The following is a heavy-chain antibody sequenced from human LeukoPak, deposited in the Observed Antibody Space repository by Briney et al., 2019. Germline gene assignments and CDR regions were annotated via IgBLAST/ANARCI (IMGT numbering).Heavy chain of an antibody. Sequence: GGSLRLSCAASGFTFSSYVMHWVRQAPGKGLEWVAIISYDGSNEYYADSVKGRFTISRDNSKSTLYLQMNSLRAEDTAVYSCAKEVRSSSGWYSDYWGQGTLVTVSS. D-gene: IGHD6-19*01. J-gene: IGHJ4*02. CDR3: AKEVRSSSGWYSDY. V-gene: IGHV3-30*04. CDR2: ISYDGSNE. CDR1: GFTFSSYV.